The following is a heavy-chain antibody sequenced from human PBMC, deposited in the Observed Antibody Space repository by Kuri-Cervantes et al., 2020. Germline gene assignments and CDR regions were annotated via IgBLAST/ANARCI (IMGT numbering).Heavy chain of an antibody. CDR3: ARDDEAEDWLLTSLYYFDY. CDR1: GFTFSSYG. Sequence: GESLKISCAASGFTFSSYGMHWVRQAPGKGLEWVAVIWYDGSNKYYADSVKGRFTISRDNAKNSLYLQMNSLRAEDTAVYYCARDDEAEDWLLTSLYYFDYWGQGTLVTDSS. D-gene: IGHD3/OR15-3a*01. J-gene: IGHJ4*02. V-gene: IGHV3-33*01. CDR2: IWYDGSNK.